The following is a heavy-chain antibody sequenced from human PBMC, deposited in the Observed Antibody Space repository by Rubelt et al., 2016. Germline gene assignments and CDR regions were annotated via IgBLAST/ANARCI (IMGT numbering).Heavy chain of an antibody. J-gene: IGHJ4*02. CDR3: ARVEVYGGSGSHFDY. CDR2: IRQDGNEI. V-gene: IGHV3-7*03. Sequence: WVANIRQDGNEIYYVDSVKGRFTISRDNAKESLYLQMNTLRVEDTAVYYCARVEVYGGSGSHFDYWGQGTLATVAS. D-gene: IGHD3-10*01.